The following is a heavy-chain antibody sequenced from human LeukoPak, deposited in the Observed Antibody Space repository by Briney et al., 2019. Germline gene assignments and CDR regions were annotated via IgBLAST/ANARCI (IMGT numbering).Heavy chain of an antibody. Sequence: GGSLRLSCAASGLTFSSYWMHWVRQAPGKGLVWVSRINSDGSGTTYADSVKGRFTISRDNAKNTLYLQMDSLRAEDTAVYYCARDLELAYYDSSGYDYWGQGTLVTVSS. CDR3: ARDLELAYYDSSGYDY. J-gene: IGHJ4*02. CDR1: GLTFSSYW. V-gene: IGHV3-74*01. D-gene: IGHD3-22*01. CDR2: INSDGSGT.